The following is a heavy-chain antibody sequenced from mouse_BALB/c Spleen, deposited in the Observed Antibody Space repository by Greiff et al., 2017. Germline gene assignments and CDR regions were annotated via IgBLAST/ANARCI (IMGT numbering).Heavy chain of an antibody. CDR3: ARSTVGQYFDY. D-gene: IGHD1-1*01. V-gene: IGHV5-9*03. CDR1: GFTFSSYT. J-gene: IGHJ2*01. Sequence: EVKVVESGGGLVKPGGSLKLSCAASGFTFSSYTMSWVRQTPEKRLEWVATISSGGGNTYYPDSVKGRFTISRDNAKNNLYLQMSSLRSEDTALYYCARSTVGQYFDYWGQGTTLTVSS. CDR2: ISSGGGNT.